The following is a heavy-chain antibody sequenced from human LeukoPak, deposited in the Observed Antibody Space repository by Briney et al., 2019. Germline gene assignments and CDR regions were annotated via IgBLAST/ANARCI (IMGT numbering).Heavy chain of an antibody. J-gene: IGHJ4*02. CDR3: ARGGVGATDLAFDY. CDR2: GYHSGST. Sequence: PSETLSLTCTVSGYSISSDYYWGWIRPPPGKGLEWIGSGYHSGSTYYNPSLKSRVTISVDTSKNQFSLKLSSVTATDTAVYYCARGGVGATDLAFDYWGQGTLVTVSS. V-gene: IGHV4-38-2*02. CDR1: GYSISSDYY. D-gene: IGHD1-26*01.